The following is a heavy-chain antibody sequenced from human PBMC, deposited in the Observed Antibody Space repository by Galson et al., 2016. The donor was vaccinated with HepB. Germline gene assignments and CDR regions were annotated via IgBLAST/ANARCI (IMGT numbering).Heavy chain of an antibody. J-gene: IGHJ2*01. Sequence: SPRLSCATSGFTFDKYAMNWVRQAPGKGLEWVSGITAIGGSTYYADSVKGRFTISRDNSKNMMYLQMNSLRGEDTAVYYCVKYSRTIFGVAIGYFDLWGRGTPVTVSS. CDR1: GFTFDKYA. D-gene: IGHD3-3*01. CDR3: VKYSRTIFGVAIGYFDL. V-gene: IGHV3-23*01. CDR2: ITAIGGST.